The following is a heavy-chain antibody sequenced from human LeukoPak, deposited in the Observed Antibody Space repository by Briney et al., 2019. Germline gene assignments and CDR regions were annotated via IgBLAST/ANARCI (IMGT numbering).Heavy chain of an antibody. V-gene: IGHV1-2*02. CDR3: ANFEYSSSSSNFDY. CDR1: GYTFTSYD. CDR2: INPNSGGT. D-gene: IGHD6-6*01. J-gene: IGHJ4*02. Sequence: ASVKVSCKASGYTFTSYDINWVRQATGQGLEWMGWINPNSGGTNYAQKFQGRVTMTRDTSISTAYMELSRLRSDDTAVYYCANFEYSSSSSNFDYWGQGTLVTVSS.